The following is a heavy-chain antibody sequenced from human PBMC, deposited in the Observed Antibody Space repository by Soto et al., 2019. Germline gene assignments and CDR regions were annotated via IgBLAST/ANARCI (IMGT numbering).Heavy chain of an antibody. V-gene: IGHV1-24*01. CDR2: FDPEDGET. Sequence: AASVKVSCKVSGYTLTELSMHWVRQAPGKGLEWMGGFDPEDGETIYAQKFQGRVTMTEDTSTDTAYMELSSLRSEDTAVYYCATYYGGNSGLVAYWGQGTPVTVSS. CDR1: GYTLTELS. D-gene: IGHD4-17*01. CDR3: ATYYGGNSGLVAY. J-gene: IGHJ4*02.